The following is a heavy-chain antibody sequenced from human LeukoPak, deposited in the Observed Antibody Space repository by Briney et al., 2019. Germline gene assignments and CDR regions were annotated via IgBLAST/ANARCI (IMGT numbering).Heavy chain of an antibody. J-gene: IGHJ4*02. D-gene: IGHD6-19*01. Sequence: SQTLSLTCAISVDSASSNSAACNWIRQSPSRGLEWQGRTYYRYKWYNDYAVSVKSRITIYPDTCKNQFCLQLNSVTHEDTAVYYCARGADLAVAGSASHTDPNFDYWGQGTLVTVSS. CDR1: VDSASSNSAA. CDR2: TYYRYKWYN. V-gene: IGHV6-1*01. CDR3: ARGADLAVAGSASHTDPNFDY.